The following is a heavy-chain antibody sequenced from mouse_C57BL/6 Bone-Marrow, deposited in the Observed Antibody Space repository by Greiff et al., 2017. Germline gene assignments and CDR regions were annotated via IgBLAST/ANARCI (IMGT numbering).Heavy chain of an antibody. CDR3: ARNDYDYYAMDY. D-gene: IGHD2-4*01. Sequence: EVKLMASGGGLVKPGGSLKLSCAASGFTFSDYGMHWVRQAPEKGLEWVAYISSGSSTIYYADTVKGRFTISRDNAKNTLFLQMTSLRSEDTAMYYCARNDYDYYAMDYWGQGTSVTGSS. CDR1: GFTFSDYG. J-gene: IGHJ4*01. V-gene: IGHV5-17*01. CDR2: ISSGSSTI.